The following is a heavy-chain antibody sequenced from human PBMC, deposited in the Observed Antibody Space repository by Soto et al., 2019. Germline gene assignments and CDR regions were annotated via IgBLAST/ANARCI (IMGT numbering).Heavy chain of an antibody. J-gene: IGHJ6*03. D-gene: IGHD1-26*01. CDR2: IWYDGSNK. V-gene: IGHV3-33*01. Sequence: QVQLVESGGGVVQPGRSLRLSCAASGFTFSSYGMHWVRQAPGKGLEWVAVIWYDGSNKYYADSVKGRFTSSRDNSKYTRYLQMNSLRAEDTAVYYCARDPRKEGQRWAYYSYYYMDVWGKGTTVTVSS. CDR1: GFTFSSYG. CDR3: ARDPRKEGQRWAYYSYYYMDV.